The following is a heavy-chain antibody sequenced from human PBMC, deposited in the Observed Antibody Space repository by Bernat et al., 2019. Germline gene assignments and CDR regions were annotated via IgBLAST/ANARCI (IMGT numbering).Heavy chain of an antibody. D-gene: IGHD3-22*01. CDR3: ANPYYYDSSGYFGYFDY. CDR1: GFTFSSYA. J-gene: IGHJ4*02. V-gene: IGHV3-23*01. CDR2: ISGSGGST. Sequence: EVQLLESGGGLVQPGGSLRLSCAASGFTFSSYAMSWVRQAPGKGLEWVSAISGSGGSTYDANSVKGRFTISRDNSKNTLYLQMNSLRAEDTAVYYCANPYYYDSSGYFGYFDYWGQGTLVTVSS.